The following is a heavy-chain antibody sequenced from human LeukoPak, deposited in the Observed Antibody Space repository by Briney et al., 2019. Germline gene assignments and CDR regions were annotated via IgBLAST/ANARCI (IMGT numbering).Heavy chain of an antibody. D-gene: IGHD2-21*02. Sequence: PSETLSLTCTVSGGSITSYYRSWIRQSPGKGLEWIGFMYCSGTTNYNPSLKSRVTISLGMSKNQFSLKLSSVTAADTAVYYCARLPMAVTPHVDYWGQGTLVTVSS. J-gene: IGHJ4*02. CDR2: MYCSGTT. CDR3: ARLPMAVTPHVDY. V-gene: IGHV4-59*01. CDR1: GGSITSYY.